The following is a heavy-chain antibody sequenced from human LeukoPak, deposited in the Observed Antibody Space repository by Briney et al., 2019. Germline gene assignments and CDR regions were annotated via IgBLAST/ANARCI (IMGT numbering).Heavy chain of an antibody. CDR3: ARLWSGYQRWDWFDP. CDR2: IYPGDSDT. J-gene: IGHJ5*02. Sequence: GESLKISCKGSGYSFTSYWIGWVRQMPGKGLEWMGIIYPGDSDTRYSPSFQGQVTISADKSISTAYLQWSSLKAPDTAMYYCARLWSGYQRWDWFDPWGRGTLVTVSS. D-gene: IGHD3-3*01. V-gene: IGHV5-51*01. CDR1: GYSFTSYW.